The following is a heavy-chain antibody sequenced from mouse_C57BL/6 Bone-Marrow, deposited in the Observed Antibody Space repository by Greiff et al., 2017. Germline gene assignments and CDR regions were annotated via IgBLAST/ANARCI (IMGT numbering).Heavy chain of an antibody. Sequence: EVKLVESGAELVRPGASVKLSCTASGFNIKDDYMHWVKQRPEQGLEWIGWIDPENGDTEYASKFQGKATITADTSSNTAYLQLSSLTSEDTAVYYCTTDLLPPMDYWGQGTSVTVSS. CDR1: GFNIKDDY. D-gene: IGHD2-1*01. V-gene: IGHV14-4*01. CDR2: IDPENGDT. J-gene: IGHJ4*01. CDR3: TTDLLPPMDY.